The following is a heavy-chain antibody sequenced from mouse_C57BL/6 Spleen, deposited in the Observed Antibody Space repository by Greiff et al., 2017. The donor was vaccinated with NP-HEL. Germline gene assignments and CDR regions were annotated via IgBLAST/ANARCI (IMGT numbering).Heavy chain of an antibody. J-gene: IGHJ1*03. V-gene: IGHV1-39*01. CDR1: GYSFTDYN. D-gene: IGHD1-1*01. CDR3: ARDYGSTERGYWYFDV. CDR2: INPNYGTT. Sequence: VQLKESGPELVKPGASVKISCKASGYSFTDYNMNWVKQSNGKSLEWIGVINPNYGTTSYNQKFKGKATLTVDQSSSTAYMQLNSLTSEDSAVYYCARDYGSTERGYWYFDVWGTGTTVTVSS.